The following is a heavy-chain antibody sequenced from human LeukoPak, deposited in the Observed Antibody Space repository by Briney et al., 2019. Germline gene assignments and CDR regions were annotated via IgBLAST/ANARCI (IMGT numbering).Heavy chain of an antibody. CDR2: IIPIFGTA. CDR1: GGTFSSYA. V-gene: IGHV1-69*13. CDR3: AREDDLGNWFDP. D-gene: IGHD3-16*01. J-gene: IGHJ5*02. Sequence: WASVKVSCKASGGTFSSYAISWVRQAPGQGLEWMGGIIPIFGTANYAQKFQGRVTITADESTSTAYMELSSLRSEDTAVYYCAREDDLGNWFDPWGQGTLVTVSS.